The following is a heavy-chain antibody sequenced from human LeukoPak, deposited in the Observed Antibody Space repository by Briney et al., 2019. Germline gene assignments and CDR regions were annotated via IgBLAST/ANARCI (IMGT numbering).Heavy chain of an antibody. D-gene: IGHD3-22*01. CDR1: GGSISSSSYY. CDR2: IYYSGST. Sequence: SETLSLTCTVSGGSISSSSYYWGWIRQPPGKGLEWIGSIYYSGSTYYNPSLKSRVTISVDTSKNQFSLKLSSVTAADTAVYYCARFSILDYYDSSGIDAFDIWGQGTMVTVSS. CDR3: ARFSILDYYDSSGIDAFDI. J-gene: IGHJ3*02. V-gene: IGHV4-39*07.